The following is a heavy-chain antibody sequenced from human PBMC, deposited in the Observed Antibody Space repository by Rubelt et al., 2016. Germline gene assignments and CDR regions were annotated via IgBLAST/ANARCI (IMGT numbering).Heavy chain of an antibody. V-gene: IGHV1-18*01. CDR3: ARDGGSGWSGDGMDV. D-gene: IGHD6-19*01. Sequence: QVQLVQSGPEVKKPGASVKVSCKASGYNFISYGISWVRQAPGQGLEWMVWIATYNGNTHQAPNLHGRLTVTTDTSTSTVYMELRSLRPNDTAVYYCARDGGSGWSGDGMDVWGQGTTVAVSS. CDR1: GYNFISYG. J-gene: IGHJ6*02. CDR2: IATYNGNT.